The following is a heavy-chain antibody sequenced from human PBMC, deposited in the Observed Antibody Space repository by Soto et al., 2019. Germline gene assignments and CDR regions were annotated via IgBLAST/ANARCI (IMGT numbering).Heavy chain of an antibody. J-gene: IGHJ4*02. CDR1: GFTLSSHT. V-gene: IGHV3-48*01. D-gene: IGHD3-3*01. Sequence: VHLVESGGGLVQPGGSLRLSCAASGFTLSSHTMNWVRQAPGKGLEWVSYISSNSRTMYYADSVKGRFTISRDNAKNSLYLQMSTLRAEDTAVYYCARDFARGYDFGSGTDYWGQGTLVTVSS. CDR2: ISSNSRTM. CDR3: ARDFARGYDFGSGTDY.